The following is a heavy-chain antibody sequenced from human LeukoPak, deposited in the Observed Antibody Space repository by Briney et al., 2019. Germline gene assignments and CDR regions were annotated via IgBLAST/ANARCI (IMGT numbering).Heavy chain of an antibody. CDR2: ISGSGGST. J-gene: IGHJ6*03. V-gene: IGHV3-23*01. Sequence: PGGSLRLSCAASGFTFSSYAMSSVRQSPGKGLEWVSAISGSGGSTYYADSVKGRFTISRDNSKNTLYLQMNSLRAEDTAVYYCAKEQRAVAAASRYYMDVWGKGTTVTVSS. CDR3: AKEQRAVAAASRYYMDV. CDR1: GFTFSSYA. D-gene: IGHD6-13*01.